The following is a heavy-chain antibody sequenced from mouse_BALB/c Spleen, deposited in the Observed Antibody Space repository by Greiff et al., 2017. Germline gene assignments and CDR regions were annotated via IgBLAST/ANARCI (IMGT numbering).Heavy chain of an antibody. Sequence: VKLVESGPGLVAPSQSLSITCTVSGFSLTGYGVNWVRQPPGKGLEWLGMIWGDGSTDYNSALKSRLSISKDNSKSHVFLKMNSLQTDDTARYYCAREGYYGSSYYFDYWGQGTTLTVSS. CDR3: AREGYYGSSYYFDY. V-gene: IGHV2-6-7*01. CDR1: GFSLTGYG. CDR2: IWGDGST. J-gene: IGHJ2*01. D-gene: IGHD1-1*01.